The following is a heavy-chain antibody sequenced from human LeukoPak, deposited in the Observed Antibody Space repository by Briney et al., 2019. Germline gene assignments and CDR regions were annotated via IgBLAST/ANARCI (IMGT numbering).Heavy chain of an antibody. CDR3: AREDRVAARGFDF. CDR1: GAPFNAYY. D-gene: IGHD6-6*01. J-gene: IGHJ4*02. V-gene: IGHV4-34*01. CDR2: INQSGTA. Sequence: SETLSLTCAVYGAPFNAYYWSWIRQTPGKGLEWIGEINQSGTANYNPSLKSRVTISVDTSKNQFSLKLTSVTAADSALYYCAREDRVAARGFDFWGQGTLVTVSS.